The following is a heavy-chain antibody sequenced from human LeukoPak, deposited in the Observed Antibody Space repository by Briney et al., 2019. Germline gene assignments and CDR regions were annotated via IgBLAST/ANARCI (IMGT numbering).Heavy chain of an antibody. D-gene: IGHD4-17*01. Sequence: SVTLCFKASGGTFSIYAIRWVRQPPGPGLEWMGRIIPILGIANYAQKVQGRVRITADKSTSTAYMELSSLRSEDTAVYYCASLKGPTDYGDYVGGMDVWGQGTTVTVSS. CDR2: IIPILGIA. CDR3: ASLKGPTDYGDYVGGMDV. J-gene: IGHJ6*02. CDR1: GGTFSIYA. V-gene: IGHV1-69*04.